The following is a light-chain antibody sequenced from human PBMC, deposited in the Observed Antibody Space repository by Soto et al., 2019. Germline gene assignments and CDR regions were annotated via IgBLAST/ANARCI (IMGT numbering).Light chain of an antibody. Sequence: QSVLTQPPSASGTPGQRVTISCSGSRSNIGSNYVYWYQQLPGTAPKLLIYRNNQRPSGVPDRFSGSKSGTSASLAISGLRSEDEADYYCAAWDDSLSGPVFGGGTKLTV. CDR1: RSNIGSNY. CDR2: RNN. J-gene: IGLJ2*01. V-gene: IGLV1-47*01. CDR3: AAWDDSLSGPV.